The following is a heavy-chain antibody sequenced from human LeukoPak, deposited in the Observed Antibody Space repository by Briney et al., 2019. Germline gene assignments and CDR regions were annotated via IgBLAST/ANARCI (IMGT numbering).Heavy chain of an antibody. CDR2: ISGSGGST. V-gene: IGHV3-23*01. D-gene: IGHD5-18*01. CDR3: ATKIQTLFDY. CDR1: GFTFSSYA. J-gene: IGHJ4*02. Sequence: PGGSLRLSCAASGFTFSSYAMSWVRQAPGKGLEWVSAISGSGGSTYYADSVKGRFTISRDNAKDSLYLQMNSLRAEDTAVYYCATKIQTLFDYWGQGTLVTVSS.